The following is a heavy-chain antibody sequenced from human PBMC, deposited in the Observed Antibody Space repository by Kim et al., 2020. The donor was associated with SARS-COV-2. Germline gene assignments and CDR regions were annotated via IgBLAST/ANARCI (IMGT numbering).Heavy chain of an antibody. J-gene: IGHJ6*03. CDR2: IYYSGST. CDR3: ARVVYYYDSRGLFDYYYMDV. D-gene: IGHD3-22*01. CDR1: GGSISSYY. Sequence: SETLSLTCTVSGGSISSYYWSWIRQPPGKGLEWIGYIYYSGSTNYNPSLKSRVTISVDTSKNQFSLKLSSVTAADTAVYYCARVVYYYDSRGLFDYYYMDVWGKGTTVTVSS. V-gene: IGHV4-59*01.